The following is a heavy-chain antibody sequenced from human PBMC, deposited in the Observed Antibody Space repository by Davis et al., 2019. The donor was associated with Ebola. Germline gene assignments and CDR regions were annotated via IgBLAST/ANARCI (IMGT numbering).Heavy chain of an antibody. CDR3: ARATWGYSSSSRIVYYYYGMDV. Sequence: SETLSLTCTVSGGSVSSGSYYWSWIRQPPGKGLEWIGYIYYSGSTNYNPSLKSRVTISVDTSKNQFSLKLSSVTAADTAVYYCARATWGYSSSSRIVYYYYGMDVWGQGTTVTVSS. CDR2: IYYSGST. V-gene: IGHV4-61*01. D-gene: IGHD6-6*01. CDR1: GGSVSSGSYY. J-gene: IGHJ6*02.